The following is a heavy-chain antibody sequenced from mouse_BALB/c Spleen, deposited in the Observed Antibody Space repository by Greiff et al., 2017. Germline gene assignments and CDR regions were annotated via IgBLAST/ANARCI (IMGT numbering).Heavy chain of an antibody. CDR3: ARSGGYRYYFDY. D-gene: IGHD2-2*01. CDR1: SYTFTDYA. V-gene: IGHV1-67*01. CDR2: ISTYYGNT. Sequence: QVQLKESGPELVRPGVSVKISCKGSSYTFTDYAMHWVKQSHAKSLEWIGVISTYYGNTNYNQKFKGKATMTVDKSSSTAYMELARLTSEDSAVYYCARSGGYRYYFDYWGQGTTLTVSS. J-gene: IGHJ2*01.